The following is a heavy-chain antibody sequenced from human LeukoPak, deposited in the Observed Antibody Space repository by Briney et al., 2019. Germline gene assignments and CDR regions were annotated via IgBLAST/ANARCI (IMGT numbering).Heavy chain of an antibody. D-gene: IGHD1-14*01. Sequence: ASVKVSCKASGGTFSSYAISWVRQAPGQGLEWMGGINPNSGGTNYAQKFQGRVTMTRDTSISTAYMELSRLRSDDTAVYYCARTDPSGNWGQGTLVTVSS. CDR2: INPNSGGT. CDR3: ARTDPSGN. V-gene: IGHV1-2*02. CDR1: GGTFSSYA. J-gene: IGHJ4*02.